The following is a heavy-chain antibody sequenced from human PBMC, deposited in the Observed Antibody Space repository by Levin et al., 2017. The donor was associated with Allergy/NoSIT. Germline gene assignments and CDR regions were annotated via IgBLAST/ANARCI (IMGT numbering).Heavy chain of an antibody. CDR1: GGSISSYY. V-gene: IGHV4-59*08. J-gene: IGHJ6*03. D-gene: IGHD3-10*01. Sequence: SETLSLTCTVSGGSISSYYWSWIRQPPGKGLEWIGYIYYSGSTNYNPSLKSRVTISVDTSKNQFSLKLSSVTAADTAVYYCARHRSYYYGSGSYSPYYDYYMDVWGKGTTVTVSS. CDR3: ARHRSYYYGSGSYSPYYDYYMDV. CDR2: IYYSGST.